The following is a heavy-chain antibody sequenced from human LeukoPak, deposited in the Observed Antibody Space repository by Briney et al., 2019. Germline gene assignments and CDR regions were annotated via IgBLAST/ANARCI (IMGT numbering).Heavy chain of an antibody. J-gene: IGHJ4*02. CDR1: GFTFSGYA. CDR2: ISGSGGST. D-gene: IGHD2-2*01. V-gene: IGHV3-23*01. Sequence: PGGSLRLSCAASGFTFSGYAMSWVRQAPGKGLEWVSAISGSGGSTYYADSVKGRFTISRDNSKNTLYLQMNSLRAEDTAVYYCAKGDCSSTSCYEAYWGQGTLVTVSS. CDR3: AKGDCSSTSCYEAY.